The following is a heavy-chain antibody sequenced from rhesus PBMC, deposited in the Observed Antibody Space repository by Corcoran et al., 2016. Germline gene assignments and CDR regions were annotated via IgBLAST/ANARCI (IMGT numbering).Heavy chain of an antibody. CDR1: GFSLSTSGIG. V-gene: IGHV2-1*01. CDR2: IYWDDDK. Sequence: QVTLKESGPALVKPTQTLTLTCTFSGFSLSTSGIGVGWIRQPPGETLEWLAHIYWDDDKRDRTSLKSRLTISKDTSKNKVVLTINNMDPVDTATYYCARTPIAVAGDYWGQGVLVTVSS. D-gene: IGHD6-37*01. J-gene: IGHJ4*01. CDR3: ARTPIAVAGDY.